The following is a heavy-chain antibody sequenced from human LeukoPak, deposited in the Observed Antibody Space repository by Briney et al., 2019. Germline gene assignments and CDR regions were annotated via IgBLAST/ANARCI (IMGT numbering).Heavy chain of an antibody. CDR2: ISSSGSTI. CDR1: GFTFSSYE. D-gene: IGHD6-19*01. Sequence: GGSLRLSCAASGFTFSSYEMNWVRQAPGKGLEWVSYISSSGSTIYYADSVKGGFTISRDNAKNSLYLQMNSLRAEDTAVYYCARGYSSGWYPVSYFDYWGQGTLVTVSS. J-gene: IGHJ4*02. V-gene: IGHV3-48*03. CDR3: ARGYSSGWYPVSYFDY.